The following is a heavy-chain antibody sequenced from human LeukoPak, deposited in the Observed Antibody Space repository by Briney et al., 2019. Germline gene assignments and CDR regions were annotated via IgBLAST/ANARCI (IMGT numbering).Heavy chain of an antibody. Sequence: GRSLRLSCAASGFTFSSYAMHWVRQAPGKGLEWVAVISYDGSNKYYADSVKGRFTISRDNSKNTLYLQMNSLRAEDTAVYYCATGSRVIPHDYWGQGTLVTVSS. CDR2: ISYDGSNK. V-gene: IGHV3-30-3*01. D-gene: IGHD2-2*02. CDR1: GFTFSSYA. CDR3: ATGSRVIPHDY. J-gene: IGHJ4*02.